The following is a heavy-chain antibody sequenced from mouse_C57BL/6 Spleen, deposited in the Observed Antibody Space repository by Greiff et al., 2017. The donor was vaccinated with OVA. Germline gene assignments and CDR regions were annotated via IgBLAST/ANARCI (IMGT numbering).Heavy chain of an antibody. CDR2: IYPGSGST. Sequence: VQLQQPGAELVKPGASVKMSCKASGYTFTSYWITWVKQRPGQGLEWIGDIYPGSGSTNYNEKFKSKATLTVDTSSSTAYMQLSSLTSEDSAVYYCARVGSSPYYCDYWGQGTTLTVSA. V-gene: IGHV1-55*01. CDR1: GYTFTSYW. D-gene: IGHD1-1*01. J-gene: IGHJ2*01. CDR3: ARVGSSPYYCDY.